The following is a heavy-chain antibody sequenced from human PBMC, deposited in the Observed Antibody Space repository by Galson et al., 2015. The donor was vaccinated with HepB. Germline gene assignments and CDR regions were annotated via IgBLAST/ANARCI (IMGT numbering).Heavy chain of an antibody. V-gene: IGHV4-59*12. Sequence: LSLTCTVSGGSISSYYWSWIRQPPGKGLEWIGYIYYSGSTNYNPSLKSRVTISVDTSKNQFSLKLSSVTAADTAVYYCARDYGDYYYGMDVWGQGTTVTVSS. CDR1: GGSISSYY. J-gene: IGHJ6*02. D-gene: IGHD4-17*01. CDR3: ARDYGDYYYGMDV. CDR2: IYYSGST.